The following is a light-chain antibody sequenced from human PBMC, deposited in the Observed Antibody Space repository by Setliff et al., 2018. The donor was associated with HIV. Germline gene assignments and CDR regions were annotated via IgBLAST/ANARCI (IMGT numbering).Light chain of an antibody. Sequence: LTQPPSVSGSLGQSVTISCTGTSSDVGGFIRVSWYQQPPRTAPKLMIYEVNNRPSGVPDRFSGSKSGNTASLTISRLQAEDEADYYCSSYTSTNTWVFGTGTKV. CDR3: SSYTSTNTWV. V-gene: IGLV2-18*02. J-gene: IGLJ1*01. CDR2: EVN. CDR1: SSDVGGFIR.